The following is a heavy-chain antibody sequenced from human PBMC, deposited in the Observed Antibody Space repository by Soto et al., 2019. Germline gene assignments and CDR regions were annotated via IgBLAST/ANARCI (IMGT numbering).Heavy chain of an antibody. CDR1: GGSISTYY. Sequence: QVQLQESGPGLVKPSETLSLICTVSGGSISTYYWSWIRQPPGKGLEWIGFISYSGSTSYNPSLKSRVTIXXDTSKNQFSLKLTSVSAADTAVYYCARYSGTYYIYWGQGTLVTVSS. CDR2: ISYSGST. J-gene: IGHJ4*02. CDR3: ARYSGTYYIY. D-gene: IGHD1-26*01. V-gene: IGHV4-59*01.